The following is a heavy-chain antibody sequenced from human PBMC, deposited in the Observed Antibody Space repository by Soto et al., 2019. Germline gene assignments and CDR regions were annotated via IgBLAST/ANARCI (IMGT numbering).Heavy chain of an antibody. CDR1: GGSVSSGSYY. J-gene: IGHJ4*02. D-gene: IGHD3-10*01. Sequence: QVQLQESGPGLVKPSETLSLTCTVSGGSVSSGSYYWSWIRQPPGKGLEWIGYIYSSGSTNYNPSLKSRVTISVDTSRNQFSLKLSSVTAADTAVYYCARGRPLLWFGELSPYYFDSWGRGTLVIVSS. V-gene: IGHV4-61*01. CDR3: ARGRPLLWFGELSPYYFDS. CDR2: IYSSGST.